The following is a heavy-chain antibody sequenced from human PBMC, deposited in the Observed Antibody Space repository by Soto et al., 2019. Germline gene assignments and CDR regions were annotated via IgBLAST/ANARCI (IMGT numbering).Heavy chain of an antibody. J-gene: IGHJ5*02. Sequence: GASVKVSCKASGGAFSSYAISWVRQAPGQGLEWMGGIIPIFGTANYAQKFQGRVTITADESTSTAYMELSSLRSEDTAVYYCARGVVPAAIGSHNWFDPWGQGTLVTVSS. CDR2: IIPIFGTA. D-gene: IGHD2-2*01. V-gene: IGHV1-69*13. CDR3: ARGVVPAAIGSHNWFDP. CDR1: GGAFSSYA.